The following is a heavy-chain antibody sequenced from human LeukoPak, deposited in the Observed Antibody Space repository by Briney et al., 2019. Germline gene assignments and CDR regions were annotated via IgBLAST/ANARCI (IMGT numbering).Heavy chain of an antibody. CDR2: INHSGSP. CDR3: SRENGAFSPFGY. J-gene: IGHJ4*02. D-gene: IGHD2-8*01. CDR1: GGSISGYY. V-gene: IGHV4-34*01. Sequence: SETLSLTCTVSGGSISGYYWSWIRQPPGKGLEWIGEINHSGSPNYNPSLKSRVTISIDTSKNQFSLKLSPVTAADTAVYYCSRENGAFSPFGYWGQGTLVTVLS.